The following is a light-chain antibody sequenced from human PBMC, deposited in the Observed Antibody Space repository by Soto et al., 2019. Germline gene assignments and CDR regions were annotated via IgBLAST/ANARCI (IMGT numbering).Light chain of an antibody. Sequence: DIVMTQSPDYLAVSLGERDTINCKSSQSVLYSSNNRNYLAWYQQKPGQPPKLLIYWASTRESGVPDRFSGSGSGTDFTLTISSLQAEDVAVYYCQQYYSTPMYTFGQGTKLEIK. CDR1: QSVLYSSNNRNY. V-gene: IGKV4-1*01. CDR2: WAS. J-gene: IGKJ2*01. CDR3: QQYYSTPMYT.